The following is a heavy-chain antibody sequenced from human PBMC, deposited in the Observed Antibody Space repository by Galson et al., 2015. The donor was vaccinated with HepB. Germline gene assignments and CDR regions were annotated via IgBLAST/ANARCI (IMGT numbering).Heavy chain of an antibody. Sequence: PALVKPTQTLTLTCTFSGFSLSTSKEGVGVAWIRQPPGKALEWLALIYWDDDQRYSPSLKNRLTITQDSSKDQVVLIKTRMDPMDTATYYCAHIRDSASVRFDSWGQGAQVTVSS. CDR1: GFSLSTSKEGVG. J-gene: IGHJ4*02. CDR2: IYWDDDQ. V-gene: IGHV2-5*02. CDR3: AHIRDSASVRFDS. D-gene: IGHD4-17*01.